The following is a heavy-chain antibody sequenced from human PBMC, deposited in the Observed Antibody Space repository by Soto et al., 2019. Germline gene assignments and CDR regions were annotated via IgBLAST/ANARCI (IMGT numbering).Heavy chain of an antibody. CDR2: INHSGST. V-gene: IGHV4-34*01. CDR3: ARYLLEGDYFDY. Sequence: SETLSLTCAVYGGSFSGYYWSWIRQPPGKGLEWIGEINHSGSTNYNPSLKSRVTISVDTSKNQFSLKLSSVTAADTAVYYCARYLLEGDYFDYWGQGTLVTVS. D-gene: IGHD3-3*01. CDR1: GGSFSGYY. J-gene: IGHJ4*02.